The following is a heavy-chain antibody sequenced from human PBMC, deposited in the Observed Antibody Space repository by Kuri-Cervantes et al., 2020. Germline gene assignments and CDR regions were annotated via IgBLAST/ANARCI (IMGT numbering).Heavy chain of an antibody. CDR1: GFTFSSYW. CDR3: ARDFEVGVVVVAKFYY. Sequence: GESLKISWASSGFTFSSYWMSWVRQAPGKGLEWVANIKQDGSEKYYVDSVKARFTISRDNAKNSLYLQKNSLRAEDTAVYYCARDFEVGVVVVAKFYYWGQGNLVTVSS. V-gene: IGHV3-7*01. CDR2: IKQDGSEK. J-gene: IGHJ4*01. D-gene: IGHD2-15*01.